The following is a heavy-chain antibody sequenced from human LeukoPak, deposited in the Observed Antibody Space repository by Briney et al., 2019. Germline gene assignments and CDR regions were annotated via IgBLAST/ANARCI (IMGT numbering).Heavy chain of an antibody. CDR1: GFTFIIYK. CDR3: ARAYYDSSGDY. J-gene: IGHJ4*02. Sequence: TGGPRSLPCAAPGFTFIIYKINGSRQAPGKGLEWVSYISSSGSTIYYADSVKGRFTISRDNAKNSLYLQMNSLRAEDTAVYYCARAYYDSSGDYWGQGTLVTVS. V-gene: IGHV3-48*03. D-gene: IGHD3-22*01. CDR2: ISSSGSTI.